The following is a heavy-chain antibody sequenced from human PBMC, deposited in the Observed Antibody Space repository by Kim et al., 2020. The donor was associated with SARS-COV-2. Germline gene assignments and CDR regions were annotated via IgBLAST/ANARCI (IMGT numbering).Heavy chain of an antibody. V-gene: IGHV3-30*01. CDR3: ARAKVVVAATLDFWFDP. D-gene: IGHD2-15*01. Sequence: VKVRFTISKDNSKNTLYLQMNSLRAEDTAVYYCARAKVVVAATLDFWFDPWGQGTLVTVSS. J-gene: IGHJ5*02.